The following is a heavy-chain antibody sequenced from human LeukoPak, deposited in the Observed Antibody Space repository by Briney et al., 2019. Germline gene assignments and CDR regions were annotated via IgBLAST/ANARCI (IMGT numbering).Heavy chain of an antibody. J-gene: IGHJ5*02. CDR3: AREGTGSFGSYNWFDP. D-gene: IGHD3-10*01. CDR2: IYYSGST. Sequence: SQTLSLTCTVSGGSISSGGYYWSWIRQHPGKGLEWIGYIYYSGSTYYNPSLKSRVTISVDTSKNQFSLKLSSVTAADTAVYYCAREGTGSFGSYNWFDPWGQGTLVTVSS. CDR1: GGSISSGGYY. V-gene: IGHV4-31*03.